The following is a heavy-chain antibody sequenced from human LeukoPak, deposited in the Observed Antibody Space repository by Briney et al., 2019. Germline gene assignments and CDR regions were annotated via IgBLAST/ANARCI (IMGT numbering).Heavy chain of an antibody. CDR3: ARDRGMATITGWLDP. CDR2: INYRGIT. D-gene: IGHD5-24*01. V-gene: IGHV4-59*11. Sequence: SETLSLTCSVSGDSIGDHYWSWMRQPPGRGLEWIGYINYRGITNYNPSLKSRVTISKDTSNKHFSLKLRSVTAADTAVYYCARDRGMATITGWLDPWGKGILVTVSS. CDR1: GDSIGDHY. J-gene: IGHJ5*02.